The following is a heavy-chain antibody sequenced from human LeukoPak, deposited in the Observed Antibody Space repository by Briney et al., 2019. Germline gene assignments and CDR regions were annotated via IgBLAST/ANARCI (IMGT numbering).Heavy chain of an antibody. CDR2: IYYSGST. CDR1: GGSISSYY. J-gene: IGHJ4*02. CDR3: ARGRGLVLKIFDY. D-gene: IGHD6-19*01. Sequence: SETLSLTCTVSGGSISSYYWSWIRQPPGKGLEWIGYIYYSGSTNYNPSLKSRVTISVDTSKNQFSLKLSSVTAADTAVYYGARGRGLVLKIFDYWGQGTLVTVSS. V-gene: IGHV4-59*12.